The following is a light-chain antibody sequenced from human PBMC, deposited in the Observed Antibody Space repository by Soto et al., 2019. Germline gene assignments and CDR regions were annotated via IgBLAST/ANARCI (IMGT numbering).Light chain of an antibody. V-gene: IGKV1-5*01. J-gene: IGKJ1*01. Sequence: DIQMTQSPSTLSGSVGDRVTITCRASQSISSWLAWYQQKPGKAPKLLIYDASTLERGVPSRFSGSGSGTEFTLTISSLQPDDFATYYCQHYSTVWAFGQGTKVDIK. CDR3: QHYSTVWA. CDR1: QSISSW. CDR2: DAS.